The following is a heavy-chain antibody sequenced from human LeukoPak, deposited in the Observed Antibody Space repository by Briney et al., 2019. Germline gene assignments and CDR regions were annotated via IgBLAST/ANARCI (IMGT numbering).Heavy chain of an antibody. CDR3: ARGVWSIFDY. D-gene: IGHD3-10*01. CDR2: MNSDGSST. Sequence: GGSLRLSCAASGFTFSSYWMHWVRQAPGKGLVWVSRMNSDGSSTSYADSVKGRFTISRDNAKNTLYLQMNSLRAEDTAVYYCARGVWSIFDYWGQGTLVTVSS. V-gene: IGHV3-74*01. CDR1: GFTFSSYW. J-gene: IGHJ4*02.